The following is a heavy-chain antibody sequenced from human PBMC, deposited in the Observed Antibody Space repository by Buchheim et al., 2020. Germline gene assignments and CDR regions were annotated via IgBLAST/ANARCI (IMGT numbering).Heavy chain of an antibody. CDR3: ARGSRLVYGSGSVDY. D-gene: IGHD3-10*01. V-gene: IGHV4-61*01. J-gene: IGHJ4*02. CDR2: IYYSGST. Sequence: QVQLQESGPGLVKPSEPLSLTCTVSGGSVSSGSYYWSWIRQPPGKGLEWIGYIYYSGSTNYNPSLKSRVTISVDTSKNQFSLKLSSVTAADTAVYYCARGSRLVYGSGSVDYWGQGTL. CDR1: GGSVSSGSYY.